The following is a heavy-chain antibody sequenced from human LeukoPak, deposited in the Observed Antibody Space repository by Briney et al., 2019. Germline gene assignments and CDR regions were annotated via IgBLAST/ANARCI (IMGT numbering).Heavy chain of an antibody. CDR2: IYYSGST. J-gene: IGHJ5*01. CDR3: ARVVVSRNWFGS. V-gene: IGHV4-30-4*08. CDR1: GGSISSGDYY. Sequence: SATLSLTCTVSGGSISSGDYYWSWIRQPPGKGLEWIGYIYYSGSTYYNPSLKSRVTISVDTSKNQFSLKLSSVTAADTAVYYCARVVVSRNWFGSWGQGTLVTVSS. D-gene: IGHD2-8*02.